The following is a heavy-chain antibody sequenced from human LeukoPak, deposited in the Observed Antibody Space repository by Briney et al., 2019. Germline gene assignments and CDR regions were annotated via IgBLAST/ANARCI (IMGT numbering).Heavy chain of an antibody. Sequence: PGGSLRLSCAGSGFTFSSYGMSWVRQAPGKGLEWVSCIRGSGTSTYYADSVKGRFTISRDNSKNTLYLQMNSLRAEDTAVYSCARVNDYDSGSLYRPIDYWGQGTLVTVSS. V-gene: IGHV3-23*01. CDR2: IRGSGTST. CDR3: ARVNDYDSGSLYRPIDY. J-gene: IGHJ4*02. CDR1: GFTFSSYG. D-gene: IGHD3-10*01.